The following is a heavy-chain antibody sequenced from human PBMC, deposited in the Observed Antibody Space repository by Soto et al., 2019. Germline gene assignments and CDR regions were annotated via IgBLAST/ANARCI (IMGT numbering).Heavy chain of an antibody. CDR3: ARRYGDCFDY. CDR1: GGSISSYY. V-gene: IGHV4-59*08. J-gene: IGHJ4*02. D-gene: IGHD4-17*01. Sequence: SETLSLTCTVSGGSISSYYWSWIRQPPGKGLEWIGYIYYSGSTNYNPSLKSRVNISVDTSKNQFSLRLSSVTAADTAVYYCARRYGDCFDYWGQGTLVTVS. CDR2: IYYSGST.